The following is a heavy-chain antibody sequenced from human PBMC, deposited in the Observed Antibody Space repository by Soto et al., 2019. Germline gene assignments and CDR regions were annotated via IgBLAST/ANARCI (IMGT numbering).Heavy chain of an antibody. CDR3: ARDRNYYDSSGYPDY. V-gene: IGHV4-30-4*01. CDR2: IYYSGST. J-gene: IGHJ4*02. Sequence: PSVTLSLTCTVSGGSISSGDYYWSWIRQPPGKGLEWIGYIYYSGSTYYNPSLKSRVTISVDTSKNQFSLKLSSVTAADTAVYYCARDRNYYDSSGYPDYWGQGTLVTVSS. D-gene: IGHD3-22*01. CDR1: GGSISSGDYY.